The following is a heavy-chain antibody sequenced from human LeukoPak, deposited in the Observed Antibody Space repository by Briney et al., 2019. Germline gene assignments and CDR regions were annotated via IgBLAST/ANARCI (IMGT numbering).Heavy chain of an antibody. Sequence: GGSLRLSCAASGFTFSSYAMHWVRQAPGKGLEWVAVISYDGSNKYYADSVKGRFTISGDNSKNTLYLQMNSLRAEDTAVYYCARDDSDYSSGWYDWGQGTLVTVSS. CDR3: ARDDSDYSSGWYD. V-gene: IGHV3-30-3*01. CDR1: GFTFSSYA. CDR2: ISYDGSNK. D-gene: IGHD6-19*01. J-gene: IGHJ4*02.